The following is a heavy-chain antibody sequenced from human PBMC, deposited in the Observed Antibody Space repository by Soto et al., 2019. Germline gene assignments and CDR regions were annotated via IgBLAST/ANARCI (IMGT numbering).Heavy chain of an antibody. Sequence: ASVKVSSKASGYTXNTYYLHWVRQAPGQGLEWMGRIHPSGGGSTYPQKFLGRVTMTRDTSTSTVFMELSSLRSEDTAVYYCARDYCLSTSWEGGVWGPGTTVTVS. CDR3: ARDYCLSTSWEGGV. CDR2: IHPSGGGS. CDR1: GYTXNTYY. V-gene: IGHV1-46*02. J-gene: IGHJ6*02. D-gene: IGHD2-2*01.